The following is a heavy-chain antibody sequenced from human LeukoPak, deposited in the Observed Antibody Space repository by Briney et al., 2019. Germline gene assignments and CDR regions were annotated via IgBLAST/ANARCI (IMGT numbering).Heavy chain of an antibody. V-gene: IGHV1-8*03. CDR2: MNPNSGNT. J-gene: IGHJ5*02. CDR1: GYTFTSYD. Sequence: ASVKVSCKASGYTFTSYDINWVRQATGQGLEWMGWMNPNSGNTGYAQEFQGRVTITRNTSISTAYMELSSLRSEDTAVYYCARGLGYSFGHNYFDPWGQGTLVTVSS. CDR3: ARGLGYSFGHNYFDP. D-gene: IGHD5-18*01.